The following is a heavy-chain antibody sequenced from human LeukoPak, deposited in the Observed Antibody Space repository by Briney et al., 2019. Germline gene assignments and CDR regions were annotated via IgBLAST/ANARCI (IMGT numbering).Heavy chain of an antibody. CDR3: ANLPL. CDR2: ISYDGSNK. V-gene: IGHV3-30*18. CDR1: GFTFSNYG. Sequence: GVSLRLSCATSGFTFSNYGMHWVRQAPGKGLEWVAVISYDGSNKHYADSVKGRFTISRDNSKNTLYLQMNSLRPEDAAVYYCANLPLWGQGTLVTVSS. J-gene: IGHJ4*02.